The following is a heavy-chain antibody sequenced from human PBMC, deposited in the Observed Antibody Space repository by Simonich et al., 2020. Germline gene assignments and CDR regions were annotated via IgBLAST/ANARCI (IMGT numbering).Heavy chain of an antibody. D-gene: IGHD1-1*01. J-gene: IGHJ4*02. V-gene: IGHV4-34*01. Sequence: QVQLQQWGAGLLKPSETLSLTCAVYGGSFSGYYWSWIRPPQGKGLEWIREINHSGSTNYNPSLKSRVTISVDTSKNQFSLKLSSVTAADTAVYYCARHLQLGPFDYWGQGTLVTVSS. CDR3: ARHLQLGPFDY. CDR1: GGSFSGYY. CDR2: INHSGST.